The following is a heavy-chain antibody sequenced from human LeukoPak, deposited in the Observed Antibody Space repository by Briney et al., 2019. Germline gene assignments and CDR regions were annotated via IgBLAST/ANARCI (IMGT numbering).Heavy chain of an antibody. CDR2: INPFFGTA. CDR1: RGTFSSNA. V-gene: IGHV1-69*13. D-gene: IGHD1-7*01. CDR3: AILTGTTFYYYMDV. Sequence: SVKVSCKASRGTFSSNAISWVRQAPGQGLEWMGGINPFFGTANYAQKFQGRVTITADESTSTAHMELSSLRSEDTAVYYCAILTGTTFYYYMDVWGKGTTVTVSS. J-gene: IGHJ6*03.